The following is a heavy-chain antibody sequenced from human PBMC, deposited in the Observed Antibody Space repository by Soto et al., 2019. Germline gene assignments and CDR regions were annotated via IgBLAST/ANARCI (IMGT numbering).Heavy chain of an antibody. CDR3: ARGQSVATIDYYYYGMGV. Sequence: SVKVSCKASGGTFSSYAISWVRQAPGQGLEWMGGIIPIFGTANYAQKFQGRVTITADESTSTAYMELSSLRSEDTAVYYCARGQSVATIDYYYYGMGVWGQGTTVTVSS. CDR1: GGTFSSYA. J-gene: IGHJ6*02. D-gene: IGHD5-12*01. V-gene: IGHV1-69*13. CDR2: IIPIFGTA.